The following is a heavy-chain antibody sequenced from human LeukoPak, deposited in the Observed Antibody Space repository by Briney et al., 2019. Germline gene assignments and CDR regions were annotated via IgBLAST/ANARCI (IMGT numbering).Heavy chain of an antibody. J-gene: IGHJ4*02. V-gene: IGHV4-39*01. Sequence: SSETLSLTCAVSGGSISSGGSYWGWIRQPPGKGLEWIGGILYSGRTSYNPSLMSQVTIAADTSRNQFSLRLSSVTDADTSVYYCAGYRSGTMFDSWGQGTLVTVSS. CDR1: GGSISSGGSY. CDR3: AGYRSGTMFDS. CDR2: ILYSGRT. D-gene: IGHD6-19*01.